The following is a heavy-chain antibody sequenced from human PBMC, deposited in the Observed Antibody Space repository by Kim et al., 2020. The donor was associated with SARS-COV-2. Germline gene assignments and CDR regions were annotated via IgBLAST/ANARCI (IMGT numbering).Heavy chain of an antibody. J-gene: IGHJ4*02. V-gene: IGHV3-15*01. CDR1: GFTFSNAW. Sequence: GGSLRLSCAASGFTFSNAWMSWVRQAPGKGLEWVGRIKSKTDGGTTDYAAPVKGRFTISRDDSKNTLYLQMNSLKTEDTAVYYCTAAQANYYGSGSYYKPLDYWGQGTLVTVSS. CDR3: TAAQANYYGSGSYYKPLDY. D-gene: IGHD3-10*01. CDR2: IKSKTDGGTT.